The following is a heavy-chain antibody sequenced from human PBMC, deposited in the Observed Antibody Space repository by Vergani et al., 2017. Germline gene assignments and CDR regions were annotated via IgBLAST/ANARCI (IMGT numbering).Heavy chain of an antibody. D-gene: IGHD3-9*01. Sequence: EVQLVESGGGLVQPGGSLRLSCAASGFTFSSYWMSWVRQAPGKGLEWVANIKQDGSEKYYVDSVKGRFTISRDNAKNSLYLQMNSLRAEDTAVYYCAGDYSNYDILTGYYLCWFDPWGQGTLVTVSS. CDR1: GFTFSSYW. CDR3: AGDYSNYDILTGYYLCWFDP. V-gene: IGHV3-7*01. J-gene: IGHJ5*02. CDR2: IKQDGSEK.